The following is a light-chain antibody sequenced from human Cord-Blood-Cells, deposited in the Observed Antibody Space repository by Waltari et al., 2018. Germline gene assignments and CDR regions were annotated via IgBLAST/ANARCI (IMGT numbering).Light chain of an antibody. V-gene: IGKV1-9*01. J-gene: IGKJ2*01. CDR2: AAS. CDR1: QGISSY. CDR3: QQLNSYPYT. Sequence: IQLTQSPSSLSASVGERVTITCRASQGISSYLAWYQQKPEKAPKLLIYAASTLQSGVPSRFSGSGSGTDFTLTISSLQPEDFATYYCQQLNSYPYTFGQGTKLEIK.